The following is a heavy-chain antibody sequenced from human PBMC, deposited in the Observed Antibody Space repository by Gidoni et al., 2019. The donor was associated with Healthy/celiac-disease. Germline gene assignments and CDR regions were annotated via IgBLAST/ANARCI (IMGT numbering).Heavy chain of an antibody. CDR2: ISSSSSYI. D-gene: IGHD3-10*01. CDR1: GFTFSIYS. CDR3: ARDHYPLHAQVDY. J-gene: IGHJ4*02. Sequence: EVQLVESGGGLVKPGGSLRLSCAASGFTFSIYSMNWVRQAPGKGLEWVSSISSSSSYIYYADSVKGRFTISRDNAKNSLYLQMNSLRAEDTAVYYCARDHYPLHAQVDYWGQGTLVTVSS. V-gene: IGHV3-21*01.